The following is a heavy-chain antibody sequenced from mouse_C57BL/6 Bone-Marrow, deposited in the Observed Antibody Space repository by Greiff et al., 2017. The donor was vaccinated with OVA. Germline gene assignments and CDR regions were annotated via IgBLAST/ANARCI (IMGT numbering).Heavy chain of an antibody. Sequence: VQLQQSGAELVRPGSSVKLSCKASGYTFTSYWMDWVKQRPGQGLEWIGNIYPSDSETHYNQKFKDKATLTVDKSSSTAYMQLSSLTSEDSAVYYCARRRGYYAMDYWGQGTSVTVSS. CDR2: IYPSDSET. J-gene: IGHJ4*01. CDR1: GYTFTSYW. V-gene: IGHV1-61*01. CDR3: ARRRGYYAMDY.